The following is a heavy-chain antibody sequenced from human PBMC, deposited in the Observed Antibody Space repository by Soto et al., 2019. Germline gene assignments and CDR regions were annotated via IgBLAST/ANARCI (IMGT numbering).Heavy chain of an antibody. CDR1: GFTFGDYA. V-gene: IGHV3-49*04. J-gene: IGHJ4*02. D-gene: IGHD7-27*01. CDR2: IRSKAYGGTT. CDR3: SLERTGGLDY. Sequence: GGSLRLSCTASGFTFGDYAMSWVRQAPGKGLEWVGFIRSKAYGGTTEYAASVKGRFTISRDDSKSIAYLQMNSLKTEDTAVYYCSLERTGGLDYWGQGTLVTVSS.